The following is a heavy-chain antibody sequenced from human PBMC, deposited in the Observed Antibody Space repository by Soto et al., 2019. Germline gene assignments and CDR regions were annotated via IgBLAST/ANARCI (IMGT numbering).Heavy chain of an antibody. Sequence: QVQLQESGPGLVKPSQTLSLTCTVSGGSISSGGYYWSWIRQHPGKGLEWIGYIYYSGNTYYNPSLKSRVTISEDTSNNQFSLKLSSVTAADTAVYYCARGVTMVRGVIHTPYFDYWGQGTLVTVSS. V-gene: IGHV4-31*03. CDR1: GGSISSGGYY. CDR2: IYYSGNT. J-gene: IGHJ4*02. D-gene: IGHD3-10*01. CDR3: ARGVTMVRGVIHTPYFDY.